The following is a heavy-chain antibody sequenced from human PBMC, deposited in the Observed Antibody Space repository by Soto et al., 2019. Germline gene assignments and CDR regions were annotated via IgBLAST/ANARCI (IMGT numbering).Heavy chain of an antibody. CDR2: IIPIFGTA. CDR3: AGKSVGATTSSDYYYGMDV. CDR1: GGTFSSYA. V-gene: IGHV1-69*13. J-gene: IGHJ6*02. Sequence: VASVKVSCKASGGTFSSYAISWVRQAPGQGLEWMGGIIPIFGTANYAQKFQGRVTITADESTSTAYMELSSLRSEDTAAYYCAGKSVGATTSSDYYYGMDVWGQGTTVTVSS. D-gene: IGHD1-26*01.